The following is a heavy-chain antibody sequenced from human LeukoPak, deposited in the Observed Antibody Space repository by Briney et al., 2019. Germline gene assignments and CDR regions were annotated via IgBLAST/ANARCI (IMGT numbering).Heavy chain of an antibody. CDR1: GFTFSSYA. CDR2: ISYDGNNK. J-gene: IGHJ4*02. V-gene: IGHV3-30*04. D-gene: IGHD5-12*01. Sequence: PGRSLRLSCAASGFTFSSYAMHWVRQAPGKGLEWVAVISYDGNNKYYADSVKGRFTISRDNSKNTLYLQMNSLRAEDTAVYYCAKSAGGYATPLDYWGQGTLVTSSS. CDR3: AKSAGGYATPLDY.